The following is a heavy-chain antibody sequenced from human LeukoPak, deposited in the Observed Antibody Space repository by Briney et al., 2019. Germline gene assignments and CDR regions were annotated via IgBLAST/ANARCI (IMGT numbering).Heavy chain of an antibody. Sequence: PSETLSLTCAVYGGSFSGYYWSWIRQPPGKGLEWIGEINHSGSTNYNPSLKSRVTISVDTSKNQFSLKLSSVTAADTAVYYCAIDSSSWRTEYFQHWGQGTLVTVSS. V-gene: IGHV4-34*01. J-gene: IGHJ1*01. CDR1: GGSFSGYY. D-gene: IGHD6-13*01. CDR3: AIDSSSWRTEYFQH. CDR2: INHSGST.